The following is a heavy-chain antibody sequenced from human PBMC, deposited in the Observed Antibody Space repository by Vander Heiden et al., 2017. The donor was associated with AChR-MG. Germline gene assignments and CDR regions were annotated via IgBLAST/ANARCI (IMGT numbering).Heavy chain of an antibody. CDR2: ISGSGGST. V-gene: IGHV3-23*01. J-gene: IGHJ5*02. CDR3: ANWAATMGWGT. D-gene: IGHD5-12*01. Sequence: EVQLLEPGGGLVQPGGSLRLSCAASGFTLSGYARSWVRQAPGKGLEWVSAISGSGGSTYYADAVKGRFTISRDNSKNTLYLQMNSLRAEDTAVYYCANWAATMGWGTWGQGTLVTVSS. CDR1: GFTLSGYA.